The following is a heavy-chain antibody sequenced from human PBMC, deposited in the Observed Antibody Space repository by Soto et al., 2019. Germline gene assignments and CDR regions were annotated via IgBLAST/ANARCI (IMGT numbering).Heavy chain of an antibody. CDR1: GGSISSDDYY. CDR2: IYYSGST. CDR3: ARRTYYYYYGMDV. J-gene: IGHJ6*02. V-gene: IGHV4-30-4*01. Sequence: QVQLQESGPGLVKPSQTLSLTCTVSGGSISSDDYYWNWIRQPPGKGLEWIGYIYYSGSTYYNPSLKSRVTFSVDTSKNQFSLRLSSVTAADTAVYYCARRTYYYYYGMDVWGQGTTVTASS.